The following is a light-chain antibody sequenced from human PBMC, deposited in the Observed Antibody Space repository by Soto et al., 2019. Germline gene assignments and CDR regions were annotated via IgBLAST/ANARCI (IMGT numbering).Light chain of an antibody. Sequence: EVVLTQSPATLSLSPGERATLSCRASENVRTFVDWYQQKPGQAPRLLIHGASNRAIGIPARFSGSGSGTDFTLTISNLEPEDFAVYYCQQHSHWPPWTFGQGTRVEI. CDR1: ENVRTF. V-gene: IGKV3-11*01. J-gene: IGKJ1*01. CDR2: GAS. CDR3: QQHSHWPPWT.